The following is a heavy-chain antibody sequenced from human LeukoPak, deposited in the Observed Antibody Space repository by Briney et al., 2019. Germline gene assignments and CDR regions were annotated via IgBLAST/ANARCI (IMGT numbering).Heavy chain of an antibody. V-gene: IGHV3-48*04. D-gene: IGHD3-3*01. CDR2: ISGNSSTL. CDR3: ARAWGNDYDLNY. J-gene: IGHJ4*02. CDR1: GFTFSSYS. Sequence: GGSLRLSCAASGFTFSSYSMNWVRQAPGKGLEWVSYISGNSSTLYYADSVKGRLTISRDNAKNLPYLQMTSLRAEDTAVYYCARAWGNDYDLNYWGQGTLVTVSS.